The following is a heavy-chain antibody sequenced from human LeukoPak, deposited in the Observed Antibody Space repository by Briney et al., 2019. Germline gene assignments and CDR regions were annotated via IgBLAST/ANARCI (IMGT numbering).Heavy chain of an antibody. D-gene: IGHD3-22*01. V-gene: IGHV4-4*07. Sequence: SQTLSLTCTVSGGSISSYYWSWIRQPAGKGLEWIGRIYTSGSTNYNPSLKSRVTMSVDTSKNQFSLKLSSVTAADTAVYYCARASYYYDSSGSYYVLFDYWGQGTLVTVSS. CDR3: ARASYYYDSSGSYYVLFDY. CDR2: IYTSGST. CDR1: GGSISSYY. J-gene: IGHJ4*02.